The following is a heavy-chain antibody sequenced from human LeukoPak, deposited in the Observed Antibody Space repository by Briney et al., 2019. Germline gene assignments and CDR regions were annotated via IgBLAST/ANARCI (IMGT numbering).Heavy chain of an antibody. CDR1: GASVSGSPYY. CDR2: IYSSGST. V-gene: IGHV4-39*01. J-gene: IGHJ4*02. CDR3: AKSGGYGLIDY. D-gene: IGHD1-26*01. Sequence: SETLSLTCTVSGASVSGSPYYWGWIRQPPGKGLEWIGSIYSSGSTYYNASLQSRVTISIETSKNQISLRLNSVTAADTAVYYCAKSGGYGLIDYWGQGTLVTVSS.